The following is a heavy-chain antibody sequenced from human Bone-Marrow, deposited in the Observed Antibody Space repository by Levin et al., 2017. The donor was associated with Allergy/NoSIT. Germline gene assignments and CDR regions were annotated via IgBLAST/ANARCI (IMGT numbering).Heavy chain of an antibody. J-gene: IGHJ4*02. CDR3: AKDREGYYFDY. V-gene: IGHV3-23*01. Sequence: GGSLRLSCAASRFTFSSYAMSWVRQAPGKGPEWVSSTSDSGSRTYYADSVKGRFTISRDNSKNTLYLQMNSLRAEDTAVYYCAKDREGYYFDYWGQGILVTVSS. CDR1: RFTFSSYA. CDR2: TSDSGSRT.